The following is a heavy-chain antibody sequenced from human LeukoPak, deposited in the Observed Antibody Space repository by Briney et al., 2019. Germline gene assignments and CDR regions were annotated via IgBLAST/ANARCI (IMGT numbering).Heavy chain of an antibody. Sequence: GGSLRLPCEVSGFTFSNYWMSWVRLAPGKGLEWVANIKEDGSTIHYVDSVKGRFTISRDNAKNSLYLQMNSLRAEDTAVYYCARVGNWNDRGDYWGQGTLVTVSS. V-gene: IGHV3-7*01. D-gene: IGHD1-1*01. CDR2: IKEDGSTI. CDR3: ARVGNWNDRGDY. CDR1: GFTFSNYW. J-gene: IGHJ4*02.